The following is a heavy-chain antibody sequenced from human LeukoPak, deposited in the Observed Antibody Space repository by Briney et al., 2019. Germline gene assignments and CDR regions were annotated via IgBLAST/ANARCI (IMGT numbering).Heavy chain of an antibody. D-gene: IGHD5-24*01. CDR3: ARGSMRMATAGLADY. CDR2: ISSSSSYT. Sequence: GGSLRLSCKASGFTFSDYYMNWIRQAPGKGREWVSYISSSSSYTNYADSVKGRFTISRDNPKNSLYLQMNGLRAEDTAVYYCARGSMRMATAGLADYWGQGTLVTVSS. J-gene: IGHJ4*02. V-gene: IGHV3-11*05. CDR1: GFTFSDYY.